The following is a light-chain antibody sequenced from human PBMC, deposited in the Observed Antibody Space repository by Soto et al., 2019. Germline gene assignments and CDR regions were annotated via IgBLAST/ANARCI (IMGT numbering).Light chain of an antibody. V-gene: IGLV1-47*01. CDR3: AALDDNLSGFYV. CDR2: RNS. J-gene: IGLJ1*01. Sequence: QSVLTQSPSVSGTPGQRVTISCSGSASTIGRNYVYWYQQLPGTAPKLLIYRNSQRPSGVPDRFSGSKYGTSASLAISGLRSEDEADYYCAALDDNLSGFYVFGDGTKLTVL. CDR1: ASTIGRNY.